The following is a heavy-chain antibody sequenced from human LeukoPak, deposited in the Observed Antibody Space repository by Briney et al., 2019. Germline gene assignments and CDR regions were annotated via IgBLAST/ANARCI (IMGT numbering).Heavy chain of an antibody. CDR2: INPSGGST. Sequence: ASVKVSCTASGYTFTSYYMHWVRQAPGQGLEWMGIINPSGGSTSYAQKFQGRVTMTRDTSTGTVYMELSSLRSEDTAVYYCARDRYYYDSSGYIRGISFDYWGQGTLVTVSS. J-gene: IGHJ4*02. CDR1: GYTFTSYY. CDR3: ARDRYYYDSSGYIRGISFDY. V-gene: IGHV1-46*01. D-gene: IGHD3-22*01.